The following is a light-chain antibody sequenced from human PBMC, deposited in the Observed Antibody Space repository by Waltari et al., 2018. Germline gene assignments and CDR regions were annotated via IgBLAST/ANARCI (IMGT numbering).Light chain of an antibody. V-gene: IGKV3-20*01. Sequence: DIVLTQSPGTLSLYPGDRATLSCRASQSVSSSYLAWYQQKPGQAPRLLIYGASSRATGIPDRFSGSGSGTDFTLTISRLEPEDFAVYYCQQYGSSPWTFGQGTKVEIK. CDR3: QQYGSSPWT. CDR1: QSVSSSY. CDR2: GAS. J-gene: IGKJ1*01.